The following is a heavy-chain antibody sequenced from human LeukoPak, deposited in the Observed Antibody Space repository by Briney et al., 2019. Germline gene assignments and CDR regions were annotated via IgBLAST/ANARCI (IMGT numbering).Heavy chain of an antibody. D-gene: IGHD3-3*01. Sequence: PGGSLRLSCAASGFTFSNYAMSWVRQAPGKGLQWVSAISGSGGSSYYADSVKGRFTISRDNSKNTLYLQMNSLRAEDTAVYYCAKDRRYDFWSGLDWGQGTLVTVSS. V-gene: IGHV3-23*01. CDR1: GFTFSNYA. CDR2: ISGSGGSS. CDR3: AKDRRYDFWSGLD. J-gene: IGHJ4*02.